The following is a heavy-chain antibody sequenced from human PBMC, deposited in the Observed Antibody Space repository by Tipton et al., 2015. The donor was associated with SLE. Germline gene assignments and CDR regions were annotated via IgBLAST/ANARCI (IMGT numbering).Heavy chain of an antibody. CDR3: AALKTYYYGMDV. CDR2: IYYSGST. Sequence: PGLVKPSETLSLTCTVSGGSISSSSYYWGWIRQPPGKGLEWIGSIYYSGSTYYNPSLKSRVTISVDTSKNQFSLKLSSVTAADTAVYYCAALKTYYYGMDVWGQGTTVTVSS. J-gene: IGHJ6*02. CDR1: GGSISSSSYY. V-gene: IGHV4-39*01.